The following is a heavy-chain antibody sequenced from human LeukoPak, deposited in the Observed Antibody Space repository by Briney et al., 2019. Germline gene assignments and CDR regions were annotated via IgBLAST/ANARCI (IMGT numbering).Heavy chain of an antibody. CDR2: FSGSGGNT. D-gene: IGHD2/OR15-2a*01. V-gene: IGHV3-23*01. Sequence: PGGSLRLSCAASGFTFSSYAMSWVRQAPGKGLEWVSTFSGSGGNTYYADSVKGRFTISRDNSKNTLYLQMNSLRAEDTAVYYCAKDAVTSQNIVIGEFDYWGQGTLVTVSS. J-gene: IGHJ4*02. CDR1: GFTFSSYA. CDR3: AKDAVTSQNIVIGEFDY.